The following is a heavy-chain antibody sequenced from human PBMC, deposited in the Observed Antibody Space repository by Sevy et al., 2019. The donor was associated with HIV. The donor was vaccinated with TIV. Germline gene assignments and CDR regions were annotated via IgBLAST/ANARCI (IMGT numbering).Heavy chain of an antibody. CDR2: ISGSGGST. V-gene: IGHV3-23*01. D-gene: IGHD3-3*01. CDR3: ARRPDLGVVILTGVLDV. Sequence: GGSLRLSCAASGFIFSSYAMSWVRQTPGKGLQWVSVISGSGGSTYYADSVKGRFTIFRDNSRNTVYLQMNSLRAEDTAVYYCARRPDLGVVILTGVLDVWGQGSTVTVSS. CDR1: GFIFSSYA. J-gene: IGHJ6*02.